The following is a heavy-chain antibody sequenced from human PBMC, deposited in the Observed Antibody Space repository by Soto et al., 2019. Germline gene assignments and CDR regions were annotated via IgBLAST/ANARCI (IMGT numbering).Heavy chain of an antibody. Sequence: GGSLRLSCAASGFTFVNAWMRWVRQAPGKGLEWVGRIKSKNDGGTTDYAAPVKGRFTISRDDSKNTLYLQMNSLKTEDTAVDYCTLLSEDYDVWSCYHNDVFDIWGQGTMVTVSS. J-gene: IGHJ3*02. D-gene: IGHD3-3*01. V-gene: IGHV3-15*01. CDR2: IKSKNDGGTT. CDR3: TLLSEDYDVWSCYHNDVFDI. CDR1: GFTFVNAW.